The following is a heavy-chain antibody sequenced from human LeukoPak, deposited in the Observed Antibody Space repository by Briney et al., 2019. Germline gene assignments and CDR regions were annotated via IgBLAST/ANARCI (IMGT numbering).Heavy chain of an antibody. D-gene: IGHD2-15*01. CDR1: GFTFSTYW. J-gene: IGHJ4*02. CDR2: IKQDGSQK. Sequence: GGSLRLSCAASGFTFSTYWMTWVRQAPGKGLEWVANIKQDGSQKYYVDSVKGRFSISRDNAKNSLYLQMDSLRAEDTAVYYCARDTGCAGGTCFSFYDYWGQGTLVTVSS. CDR3: ARDTGCAGGTCFSFYDY. V-gene: IGHV3-7*01.